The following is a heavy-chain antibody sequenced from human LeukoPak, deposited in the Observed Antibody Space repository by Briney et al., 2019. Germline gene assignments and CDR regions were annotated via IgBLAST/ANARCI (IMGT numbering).Heavy chain of an antibody. CDR2: INHSGST. CDR1: GGSFSGYY. V-gene: IGHV4-34*01. D-gene: IGHD3-16*01. J-gene: IGHJ4*02. CDR3: ARRGGPIDY. Sequence: PSETLSLTCAVYGGSFSGYYWSWIRQPPGKGLEWIGEINHSGSTNYNPSLKSRVTISVDTSKSQFSLKLSSVTAADTAVYYCARRGGPIDYWGQGTLVTVSS.